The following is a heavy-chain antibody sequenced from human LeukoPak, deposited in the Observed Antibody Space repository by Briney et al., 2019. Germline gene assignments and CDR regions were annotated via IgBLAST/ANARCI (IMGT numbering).Heavy chain of an antibody. V-gene: IGHV1-58*02. CDR1: GFTFTISA. D-gene: IGHD3-3*01. Sequence: SVTVSCKASGFTFTISAMQWVRQARGQRLEWIGWIVVSSGNTNYAQKFQERVTITRDMSTSTAYMELSSLRSEDTAVYYCAAGRYDFWSGYHYGMDVWGQGTTVTVSS. J-gene: IGHJ6*02. CDR2: IVVSSGNT. CDR3: AAGRYDFWSGYHYGMDV.